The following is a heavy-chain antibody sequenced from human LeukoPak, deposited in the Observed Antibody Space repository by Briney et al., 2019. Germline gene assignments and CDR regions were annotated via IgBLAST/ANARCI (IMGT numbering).Heavy chain of an antibody. V-gene: IGHV3-66*01. CDR3: ARDSGDHYYYYYGMDV. D-gene: IGHD3-10*01. CDR2: IYSGGST. J-gene: IGHJ6*02. CDR1: GFTVSSNY. Sequence: GGSLRLSCAASGFTVSSNYMSWVRQAPGKGLEWVSVIYSGGSTYYADSVKGRFTISRDNSKNTLYLQMNSLRAEGTAVYYCARDSGDHYYYYYGMDVWGQGTTVTVSS.